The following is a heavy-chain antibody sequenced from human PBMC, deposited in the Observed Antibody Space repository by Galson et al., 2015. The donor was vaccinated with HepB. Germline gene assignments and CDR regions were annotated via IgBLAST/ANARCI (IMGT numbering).Heavy chain of an antibody. CDR2: INPSGGST. D-gene: IGHD2-15*01. Sequence: SVKVSCKASGYKFTSYYMHWVRQAPGQGLEWMGIINPSGGSTDYAQKFQGRLTMTRDTSTSTVFMELSSLRSEDTAVYHCARGGYCSGGSCYFDAFDIWGQGTMVTVSS. CDR1: GYKFTSYY. J-gene: IGHJ3*02. V-gene: IGHV1-46*01. CDR3: ARGGYCSGGSCYFDAFDI.